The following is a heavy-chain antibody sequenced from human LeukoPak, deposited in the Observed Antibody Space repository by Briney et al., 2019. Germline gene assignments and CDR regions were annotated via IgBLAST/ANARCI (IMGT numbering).Heavy chain of an antibody. J-gene: IGHJ4*02. Sequence: PSLKLSCKASGYSFTSYGISWGRQAPGQRLEWMRWISAYNGNTNYAQKLQGRVTMTTDTSTSTAYMELRSLRSDDTAVYYCARGGYSDSDYYFDYWGQGTLLSVSS. CDR1: GYSFTSYG. CDR2: ISAYNGNT. D-gene: IGHD4-11*01. CDR3: ARGGYSDSDYYFDY. V-gene: IGHV1-18*01.